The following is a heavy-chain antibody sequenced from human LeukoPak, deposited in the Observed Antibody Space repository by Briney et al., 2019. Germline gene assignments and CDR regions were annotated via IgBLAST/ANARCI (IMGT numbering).Heavy chain of an antibody. V-gene: IGHV3-30*18. D-gene: IGHD6-13*01. J-gene: IGHJ4*02. CDR1: GFTFSSYG. Sequence: GRSLRLSCAASGFTFSSYGMHWVRQAPGKGLEWMAVISYDGNNKYYADSVEGRFTISRDNSKNTLYLQMSSLRAEDTAVYYCVKSGRPGYSSSWYDYWGQGTLVTVSS. CDR2: ISYDGNNK. CDR3: VKSGRPGYSSSWYDY.